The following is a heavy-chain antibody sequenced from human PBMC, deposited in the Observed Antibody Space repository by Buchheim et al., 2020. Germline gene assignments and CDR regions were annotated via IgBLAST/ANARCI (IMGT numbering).Heavy chain of an antibody. CDR3: ARTSYYYYYGMDV. J-gene: IGHJ6*02. CDR2: INHSGST. CDR1: GGSFSGYY. D-gene: IGHD2-2*01. Sequence: QVQLQQWGAGLLKPSETLSLTCAVYGGSFSGYYWSWIRQPPGKGLEWIGEINHSGSTNYNPSLKSRVTISVDTSKNQLSLKLSSVTAADTAVYYCARTSYYYYYGMDVWGQGTT. V-gene: IGHV4-34*01.